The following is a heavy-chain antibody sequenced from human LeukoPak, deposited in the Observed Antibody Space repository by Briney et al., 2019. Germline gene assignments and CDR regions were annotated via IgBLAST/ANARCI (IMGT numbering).Heavy chain of an antibody. CDR2: ISYDGSNK. D-gene: IGHD2-21*02. Sequence: SGGSLRLSCAASGFTFSSYAMHWVRQAPGKGLEWVAVISYDGSNKYYADSVKGRFTISRDNSKNTLYLQMNSLRAEDTAVYYCARGSDYYFDYWGQGTLVTVSS. CDR1: GFTFSSYA. V-gene: IGHV3-30-3*01. J-gene: IGHJ4*02. CDR3: ARGSDYYFDY.